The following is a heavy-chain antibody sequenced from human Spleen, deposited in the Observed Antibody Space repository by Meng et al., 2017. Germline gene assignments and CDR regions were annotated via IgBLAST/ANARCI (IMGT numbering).Heavy chain of an antibody. CDR3: ARKAGNCISTTCYSLDY. V-gene: IGHV1-58*01. CDR1: GFTFTSSA. Sequence: SVKVSCKASGFTFTSSAVQWVRQARGQRLEWIGWIVVGSGNTNYAQKFQGRVTITTDESTSTVYMELTRLTSEDTAVYFCARKAGNCISTTCYSLDYWGQGTLVTVSS. CDR2: IVVGSGNT. J-gene: IGHJ4*02. D-gene: IGHD2-2*01.